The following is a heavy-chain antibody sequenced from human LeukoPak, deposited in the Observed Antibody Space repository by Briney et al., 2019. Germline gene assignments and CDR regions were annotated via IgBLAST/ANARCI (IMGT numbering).Heavy chain of an antibody. D-gene: IGHD6-13*01. Sequence: PSETLSLTCTVSGGSISSYYWSWIRQPPGKGLEWIGYIYYSGSTNYNPSLKGRVTISVDTSKNQFSLKLSSVTAADTAVYYCARVGGAAAGYYFDYWGQGTLVTVSS. J-gene: IGHJ4*02. CDR2: IYYSGST. V-gene: IGHV4-59*01. CDR1: GGSISSYY. CDR3: ARVGGAAAGYYFDY.